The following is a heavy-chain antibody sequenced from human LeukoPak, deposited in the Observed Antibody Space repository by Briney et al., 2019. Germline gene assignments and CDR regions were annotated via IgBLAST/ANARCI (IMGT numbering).Heavy chain of an antibody. CDR3: ARNGGVWSGFYTPTWFDP. J-gene: IGHJ5*02. CDR1: GFIFSTYG. Sequence: PGGSLRLSCVASGFIFSTYGMHWVRQAPGKGLEWISAIRGSGGSTYYADSVKGRFTVSRDNSKNTLYLQMNSLRAEDTAVYYCARNGGVWSGFYTPTWFDPWGQGTLVTVSS. V-gene: IGHV3-23*01. D-gene: IGHD3-3*01. CDR2: IRGSGGST.